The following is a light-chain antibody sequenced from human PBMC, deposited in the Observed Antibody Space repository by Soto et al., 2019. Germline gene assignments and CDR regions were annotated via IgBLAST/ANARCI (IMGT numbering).Light chain of an antibody. CDR1: SSDIGGYKH. CDR2: DVS. V-gene: IGLV2-14*01. Sequence: LTQPASVSGSPGQSISISCTGTSSDIGGYKHVSWYQQHPGKAPKLMIYDVSSRPSGVSNRFSGSKSGSTASLIISGLQAEDEADYYCTSYTSFNLYVFGTGTKVTVL. CDR3: TSYTSFNLYV. J-gene: IGLJ1*01.